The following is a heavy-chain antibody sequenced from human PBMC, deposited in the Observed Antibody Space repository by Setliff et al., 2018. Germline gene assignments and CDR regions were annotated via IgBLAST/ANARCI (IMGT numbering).Heavy chain of an antibody. V-gene: IGHV6-1*01. CDR1: GDSVSSNSAA. CDR3: ARDCTNGVCYPSYHYGMDV. D-gene: IGHD2-8*01. Sequence: SQTLSLTCAISGDSVSSNSAAWNWIRQSPSRGLEWLGRTYYRSKWYNDYAVSVKSRITINPDTSKNQFSLQLNSVTPEDTAVYYCARDCTNGVCYPSYHYGMDVWGQGTTVTVSS. J-gene: IGHJ6*02. CDR2: TYYRSKWYN.